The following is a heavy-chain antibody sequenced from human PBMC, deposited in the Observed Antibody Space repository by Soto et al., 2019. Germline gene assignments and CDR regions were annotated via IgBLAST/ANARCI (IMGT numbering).Heavy chain of an antibody. V-gene: IGHV4-30-4*01. J-gene: IGHJ4*02. Sequence: QVQLQESGPGLVKPSQTLSLTCTVSGGSISGDYYWSWIRQPPGKGLEWIGYIYYSGSTYYNPSRQSRVTLSVDTSKNQFSLKLNSVTAADTAVYYCARGRRYYDSSGYSYDFQFDYWGQGTLVTVSS. D-gene: IGHD3-22*01. CDR3: ARGRRYYDSSGYSYDFQFDY. CDR2: IYYSGST. CDR1: GGSISGDYY.